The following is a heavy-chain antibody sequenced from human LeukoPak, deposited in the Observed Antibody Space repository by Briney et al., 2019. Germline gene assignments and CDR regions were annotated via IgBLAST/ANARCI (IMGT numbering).Heavy chain of an antibody. CDR3: ASPPQGELPIDY. D-gene: IGHD1-26*01. Sequence: PGGSLRLSCAASGFTFSSYAMHWVRQAPGKGLEWVAVISYDGSNKYYADSVKGRFTISRDNSKNTLYPQMNSLRAEDTAVYYCASPPQGELPIDYWGQGTLVTVSS. V-gene: IGHV3-30-3*01. CDR1: GFTFSSYA. J-gene: IGHJ4*02. CDR2: ISYDGSNK.